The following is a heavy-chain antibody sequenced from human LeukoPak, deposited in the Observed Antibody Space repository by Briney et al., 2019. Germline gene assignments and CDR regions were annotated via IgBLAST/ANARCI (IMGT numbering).Heavy chain of an antibody. CDR3: AAESLKNVSFDY. V-gene: IGHV1-58*02. CDR2: IVVGSGNT. Sequence: SVKVSCKASGFTFTSSAMQWVRQARGQRLEWIGWIVVGSGNTNYAQKFQERVTITRDMSTSTAYLELSSLRSEDTAVYYCAAESLKNVSFDYWGQGTLVTVSS. CDR1: GFTFTSSA. J-gene: IGHJ4*02.